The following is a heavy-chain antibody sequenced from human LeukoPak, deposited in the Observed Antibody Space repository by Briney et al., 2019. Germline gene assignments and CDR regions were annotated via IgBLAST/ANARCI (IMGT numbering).Heavy chain of an antibody. Sequence: GGSLRLSCAASGFIFSTYGMNWVRQAPGKGLEWVSSISSSSSDIYYADSVKGRFTISRDNAKNSLYLQMNSLRAEDTAVYYCARDLTVRAFDIWGQGTMVTVSS. J-gene: IGHJ3*02. D-gene: IGHD4-17*01. CDR2: ISSSSSDI. CDR1: GFIFSTYG. CDR3: ARDLTVRAFDI. V-gene: IGHV3-21*01.